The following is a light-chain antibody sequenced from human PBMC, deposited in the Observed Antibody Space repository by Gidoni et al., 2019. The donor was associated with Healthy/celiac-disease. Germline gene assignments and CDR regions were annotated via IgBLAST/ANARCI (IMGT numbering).Light chain of an antibody. CDR2: GAS. CDR3: QQYGSSPPA. V-gene: IGKV3-20*01. Sequence: VFTQSPGTLSLSPGERATLSCRASQSVSSSYLAWYQQKPGQAPRLLIYGASSRATGIPDRFSGSGSGTDFTLTISRLEPEDFAVYYCQQYGSSPPAFGQGTKVEIK. CDR1: QSVSSSY. J-gene: IGKJ1*01.